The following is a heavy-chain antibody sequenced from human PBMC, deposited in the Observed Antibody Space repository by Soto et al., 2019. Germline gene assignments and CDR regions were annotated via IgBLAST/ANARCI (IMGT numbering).Heavy chain of an antibody. J-gene: IGHJ4*02. Sequence: PSVKVSCKASGYTFTSYAMHWVRQAPGQRLEWMGWINAGNGNTKYSQKFQGRVTITRDTSASTAYMELSSLRSEDTAVYYCARHQRGGGYFDWLLDYWGQGTLVTVSS. CDR1: GYTFTSYA. V-gene: IGHV1-3*01. D-gene: IGHD3-9*01. CDR3: ARHQRGGGYFDWLLDY. CDR2: INAGNGNT.